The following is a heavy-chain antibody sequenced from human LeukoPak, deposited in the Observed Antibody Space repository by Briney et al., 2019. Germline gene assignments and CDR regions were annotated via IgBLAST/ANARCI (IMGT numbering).Heavy chain of an antibody. Sequence: GRSLTLSCAASGFTFSSYAMHWVRQAPGKGLEWVAVISYDGSNKYYADSVKGRFTISRNNSKNTLYLQMNSLRAEDTAVYYCARARGQTAPWGQGTLVTVSS. V-gene: IGHV3-30-3*01. D-gene: IGHD1-14*01. J-gene: IGHJ5*02. CDR1: GFTFSSYA. CDR3: ARARGQTAP. CDR2: ISYDGSNK.